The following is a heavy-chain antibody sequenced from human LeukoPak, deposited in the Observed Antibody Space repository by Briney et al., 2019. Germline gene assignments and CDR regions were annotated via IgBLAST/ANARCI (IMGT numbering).Heavy chain of an antibody. Sequence: GGSLRLSCAASGFTFSSYALSWVRQAPGKGLEWVSAISGSGGSTYYADSVKGRFTISRDNPKNTLYLQMNSLRAEDTAVYYCAKAVWGSYLFDYWGQGTLVTVSS. D-gene: IGHD3-16*02. V-gene: IGHV3-23*01. J-gene: IGHJ4*02. CDR1: GFTFSSYA. CDR3: AKAVWGSYLFDY. CDR2: ISGSGGST.